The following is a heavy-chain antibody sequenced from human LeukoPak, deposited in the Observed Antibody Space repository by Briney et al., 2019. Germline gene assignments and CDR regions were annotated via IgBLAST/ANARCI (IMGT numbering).Heavy chain of an antibody. CDR2: IYHSGST. Sequence: SETLSLTCSVSGDSISSGYYWGWIRQPPGKALEWIASIYHSGSTYYNPSLKSRVTISVDTSKNQFSLKLRSVTAAETAIYYCAKLGYYYMDVWGKGTSVTVSS. D-gene: IGHD1-7*01. J-gene: IGHJ6*03. CDR3: AKLGYYYMDV. CDR1: GDSISSGYY. V-gene: IGHV4-38-2*02.